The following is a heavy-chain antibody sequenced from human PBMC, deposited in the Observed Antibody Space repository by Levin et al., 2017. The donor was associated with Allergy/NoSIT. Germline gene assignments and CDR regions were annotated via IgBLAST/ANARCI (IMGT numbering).Heavy chain of an antibody. CDR2: ISSSSSTI. J-gene: IGHJ4*02. CDR1: GFTFSSYS. CDR3: ARDARYDSSGYYGTRWYFDY. V-gene: IGHV3-48*01. Sequence: PGGSLRLSCAASGFTFSSYSMNWVRQAPGKGLEWVSYISSSSSTIYYADSVKGRFTISRDNAKNSLYLQMNSLRAEDTAVYYCARDARYDSSGYYGTRWYFDYWGQGTLVTVSS. D-gene: IGHD3-22*01.